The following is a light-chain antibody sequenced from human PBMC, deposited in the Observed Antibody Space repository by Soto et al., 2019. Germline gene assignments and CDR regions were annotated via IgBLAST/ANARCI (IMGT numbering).Light chain of an antibody. CDR3: QSYDSSLSVV. CDR1: SNNIGAGYD. Sequence: QSVLTQPPSVSGAPGQRVTISCTGSSNNIGAGYDVHWYQQLPGTAPKLLIYGNSNRPSGVPDRFSGSKSGTSASLAITGLQAEDEADYYCQSYDSSLSVVFGGGTKLTVL. CDR2: GNS. J-gene: IGLJ2*01. V-gene: IGLV1-40*01.